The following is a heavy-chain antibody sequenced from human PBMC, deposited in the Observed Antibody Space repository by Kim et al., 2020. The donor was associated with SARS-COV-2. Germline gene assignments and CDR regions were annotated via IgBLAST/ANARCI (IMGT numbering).Heavy chain of an antibody. CDR1: GFTFSNYA. J-gene: IGHJ4*02. D-gene: IGHD3-22*01. Sequence: GGSLRLSCAASGFTFSNYAMSWVRQAPGKGLEWVSLISGSGATTYYADSVKGRFTISRDNSKNTLYLQMNSLRAEDTAVYHCAKRVEVVRSYYFGYWGQGTLVTVSS. CDR3: AKRVEVVRSYYFGY. CDR2: ISGSGATT. V-gene: IGHV3-23*01.